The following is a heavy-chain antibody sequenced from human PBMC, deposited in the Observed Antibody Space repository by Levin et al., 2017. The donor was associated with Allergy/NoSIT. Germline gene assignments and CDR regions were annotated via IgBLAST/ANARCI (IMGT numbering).Heavy chain of an antibody. CDR2: ISKSGDVI. V-gene: IGHV3-48*02. J-gene: IGHJ3*01. CDR3: ARDFPLWFGEARTDAFDL. D-gene: IGHD3-10*01. CDR1: GFTFNIHS. Sequence: GESLKISCAASGFTFNIHSMNWVRQAPGKGLEWISYISKSGDVIYYAESVKGRFTISRDNAKKSLYLQMNSVRDEDTAVYYCARDFPLWFGEARTDAFDLWGQGTMVTVSS.